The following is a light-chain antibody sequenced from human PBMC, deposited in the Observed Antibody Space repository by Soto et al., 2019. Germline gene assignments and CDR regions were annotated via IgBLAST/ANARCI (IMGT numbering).Light chain of an antibody. CDR2: EVS. V-gene: IGLV2-14*01. CDR1: SSDVGGHNY. Sequence: QSVLTQPASVSGSPGQSITISCTGTSSDVGGHNYVSWYRQHPGKAPKLLIYEVSNRPSGVSYRFSGSKSGNTASLTISGLQAEDEADYYCSSYTNNQRVFGGGTKVTVL. J-gene: IGLJ3*02. CDR3: SSYTNNQRV.